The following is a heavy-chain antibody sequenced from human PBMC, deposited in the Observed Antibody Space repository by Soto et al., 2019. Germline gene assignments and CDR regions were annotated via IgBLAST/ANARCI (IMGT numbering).Heavy chain of an antibody. V-gene: IGHV3-30*18. CDR1: GFTFSSYG. D-gene: IGHD4-17*01. Sequence: VGSLRLSCAASGFTFSSYGMHWVRQAPGKGLEWVAVISYDGSYKYYADSMKGRVTISRDNFKNTLYVQMNSLRAEDTAVYYCAKASHDYGDFLFDYWGQGTLVTVSS. J-gene: IGHJ4*02. CDR3: AKASHDYGDFLFDY. CDR2: ISYDGSYK.